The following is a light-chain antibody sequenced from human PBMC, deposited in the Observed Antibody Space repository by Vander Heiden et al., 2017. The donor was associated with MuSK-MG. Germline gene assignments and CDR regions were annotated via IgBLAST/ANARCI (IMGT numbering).Light chain of an antibody. CDR3: SSYTTDNTLL. CDR2: DVI. CDR1: SSAVGAYSY. Sequence: QSALTQPASVSGSPGQSITISCTGTSSAVGAYSYVSWYQQHPGKAPKLMIYDVINRPSGVSDRFSGSKSGNAASLTISGLQTDDEADYYCSSYTTDNTLLFGGGTRLTVL. J-gene: IGLJ2*01. V-gene: IGLV2-14*03.